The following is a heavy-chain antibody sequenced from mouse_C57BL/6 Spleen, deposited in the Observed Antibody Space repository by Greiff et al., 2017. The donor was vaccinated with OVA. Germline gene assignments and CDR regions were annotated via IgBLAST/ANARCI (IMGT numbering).Heavy chain of an antibody. CDR3: TYCYGSSYGWYFDV. CDR1: GFTFSNYW. CDR2: IRLKSDNYAT. V-gene: IGHV6-3*01. J-gene: IGHJ1*03. Sequence: EVTLEESGGGLVQPGGSMKLSCVVSGFTFSNYWMNLVRQSPETGLEWVAQIRLKSDNYATHYAVYVKGRFTISRDDSKSSVYLQMNNLRAEDTGNYYSTYCYGSSYGWYFDVWGTGTTVTVSS. D-gene: IGHD1-1*01.